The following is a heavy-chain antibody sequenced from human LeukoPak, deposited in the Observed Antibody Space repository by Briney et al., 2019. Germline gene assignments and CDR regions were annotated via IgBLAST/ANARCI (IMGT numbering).Heavy chain of an antibody. V-gene: IGHV3-66*01. Sequence: GGSLRLSCAASGFTVSSNYMSWVRQAPGKGLEWVSVIYSGGSTYYADSVKGRFTISRDNSKNTLYLQMNSLRAEDTAVYYCARDKSGWYPRYYYYGMDVWGQGTLVTVSS. CDR3: ARDKSGWYPRYYYYGMDV. J-gene: IGHJ6*02. CDR2: IYSGGST. CDR1: GFTVSSNY. D-gene: IGHD6-19*01.